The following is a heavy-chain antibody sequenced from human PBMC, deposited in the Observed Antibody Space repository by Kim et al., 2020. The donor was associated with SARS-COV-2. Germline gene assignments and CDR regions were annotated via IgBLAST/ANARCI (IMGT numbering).Heavy chain of an antibody. V-gene: IGHV4-34*01. J-gene: IGHJ5*02. D-gene: IGHD5-18*01. CDR3: ARDARYSYGFLGGWFDP. Sequence: LKSRVTISVDTSKNQFSLKLSSVTAADTAVYYCARDARYSYGFLGGWFDPWGQGTLVTVSS.